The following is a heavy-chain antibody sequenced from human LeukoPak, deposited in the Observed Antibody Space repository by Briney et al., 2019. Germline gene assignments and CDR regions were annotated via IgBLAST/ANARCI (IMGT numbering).Heavy chain of an antibody. D-gene: IGHD1-26*01. CDR3: ARTQSQSGSYRYYFGY. CDR2: VYYIAKT. CDR1: GASVGSAGYY. V-gene: IGHV4-61*08. Sequence: SENLSLTCTVSGASVGSAGYYWRWIRQPPGGGLEWIGYVYYIAKTNYNPSLKSRVTMSVNPSKNQFSLKLSSVTAADTAMYYCARTQSQSGSYRYYFGYWGQGTLVTVSS. J-gene: IGHJ4*02.